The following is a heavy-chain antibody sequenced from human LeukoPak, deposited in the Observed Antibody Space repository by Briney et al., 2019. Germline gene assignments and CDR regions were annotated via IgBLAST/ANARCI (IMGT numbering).Heavy chain of an antibody. V-gene: IGHV4-4*07. J-gene: IGHJ6*03. D-gene: IGHD2-2*01. CDR1: GGSTSSYY. Sequence: SETLSLTCTVSGGSTSSYYWSWIRQPAGKGLEWIGRIYTSGSTNYNPSLKSRVTMSVDTSKNQFSLKLSSVTAADTAVYYCARTPPLRYCSSTSCYGAYYYYYMDVWGKGTTVTVSS. CDR3: ARTPPLRYCSSTSCYGAYYYYYMDV. CDR2: IYTSGST.